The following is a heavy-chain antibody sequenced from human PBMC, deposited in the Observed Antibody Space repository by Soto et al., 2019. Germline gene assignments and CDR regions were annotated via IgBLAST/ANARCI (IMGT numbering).Heavy chain of an antibody. J-gene: IGHJ5*02. CDR1: GGSISSSSYY. CDR2: IYYSGST. CDR3: ARQIVVVVAAIGWFDP. D-gene: IGHD2-15*01. V-gene: IGHV4-39*01. Sequence: SETLSLTCTVSGGSISSSSYYWGWIRQPPGKGLEWIGSIYYSGSTYYNPSLKSRVTISVDTSKNQFSLKLSSVTAADTAVYYCARQIVVVVAAIGWFDPWGQGTLVTVSS.